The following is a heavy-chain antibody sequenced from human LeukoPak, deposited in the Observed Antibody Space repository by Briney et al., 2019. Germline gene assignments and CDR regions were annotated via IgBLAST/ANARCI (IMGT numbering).Heavy chain of an antibody. CDR1: GGSFSGYY. CDR2: INHSGST. D-gene: IGHD3-10*01. J-gene: IGHJ4*02. CDR3: ARGHYYGSGSYDY. V-gene: IGHV4-34*01. Sequence: SETLSLTCAVYGGSFSGYYWSWIRRPPGKGLEWIGEINHSGSTNYNPSLKSRVTISVDTSKNQFSLKLSSVTAADTAVYYCARGHYYGSGSYDYWGQGTLVTVSS.